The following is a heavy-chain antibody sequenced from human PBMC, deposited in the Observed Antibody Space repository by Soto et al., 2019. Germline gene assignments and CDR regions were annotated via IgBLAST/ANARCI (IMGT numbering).Heavy chain of an antibody. CDR2: ISYDGSNK. D-gene: IGHD3-9*01. J-gene: IGHJ6*02. CDR3: ARDHTYYDILTGEYYYYYGMDV. Sequence: LRLSCAASGFTFSSYAMHWVRQAPGKGLEWVAVISYDGSNKYYADSVKGRFTISRDNSKNTLYLQMNSLRAEDTAVYYCARDHTYYDILTGEYYYYYGMDVWGQGTTVTVSS. V-gene: IGHV3-30-3*01. CDR1: GFTFSSYA.